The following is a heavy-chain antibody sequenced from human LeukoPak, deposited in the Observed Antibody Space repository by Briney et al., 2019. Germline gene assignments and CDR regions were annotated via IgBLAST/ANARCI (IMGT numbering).Heavy chain of an antibody. Sequence: SETLSLTCAVYGGSFSGFYWSWIRRPPGKGLEWIGQINHRGSTNYNPSLKSRVTISFDKSKNQFSLKMTSVTAADTAVYYCASSGWYVRDRGWGRGALVIVSS. V-gene: IGHV4-34*01. CDR3: ASSGWYVRDRG. J-gene: IGHJ4*02. D-gene: IGHD6-19*01. CDR1: GGSFSGFY. CDR2: INHRGST.